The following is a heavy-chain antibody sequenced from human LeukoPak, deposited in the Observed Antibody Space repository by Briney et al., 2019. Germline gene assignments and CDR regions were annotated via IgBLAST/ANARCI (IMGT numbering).Heavy chain of an antibody. J-gene: IGHJ4*02. CDR2: IRYDGTSK. CDR1: GFTFNSHG. CDR3: AKGHEFGDRKYYFDY. V-gene: IGHV3-30*02. D-gene: IGHD2-21*01. Sequence: GGSLRLSCAASGFTFNSHGMHWVRQAPGKGLEWVAFIRYDGTSKYYPDSVKGRFTISRDNSRNTLYLQMDSLRPEDTAVYYCAKGHEFGDRKYYFDYWGQGTLVTVSS.